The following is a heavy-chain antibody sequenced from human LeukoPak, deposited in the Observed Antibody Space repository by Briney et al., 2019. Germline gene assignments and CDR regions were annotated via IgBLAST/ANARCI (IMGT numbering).Heavy chain of an antibody. J-gene: IGHJ1*01. CDR2: ISTSSSYI. Sequence: GGSLRLSCAASGLTFSTYDMNWVRQAPGKGLEWVSSISTSSSYIYYADSVKGRFTISRDNAKKSLYLQMNSLRAGDTAVYYCARDGGDYYDSSGYPFHHWGQGTLVTVSS. V-gene: IGHV3-21*01. D-gene: IGHD3-22*01. CDR1: GLTFSTYD. CDR3: ARDGGDYYDSSGYPFHH.